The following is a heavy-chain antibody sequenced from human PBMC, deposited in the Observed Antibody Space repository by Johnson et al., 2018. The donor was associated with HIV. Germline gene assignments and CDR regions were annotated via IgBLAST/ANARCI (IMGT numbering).Heavy chain of an antibody. J-gene: IGHJ3*02. CDR2: ISYDGSNK. CDR1: GFTFSSYA. Sequence: QVQLVESGGGLVQPGGSLRLSCPVSGFTFSSYAMHWVRQAPGKGLEWVAVISYDGSNKYYADSVKGRFTISRDNSKNTLYMQMNSLRAEGTAVYYCAREEGVGDDYGGKSAFVIWGQGTMVTVSS. D-gene: IGHD4-23*01. CDR3: AREEGVGDDYGGKSAFVI. V-gene: IGHV3-30-3*01.